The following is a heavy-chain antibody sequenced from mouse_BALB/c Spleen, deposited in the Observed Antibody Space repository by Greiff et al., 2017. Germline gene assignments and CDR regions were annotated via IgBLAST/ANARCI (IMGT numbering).Heavy chain of an antibody. V-gene: IGHV2-9*02. CDR1: GFSLTSYG. J-gene: IGHJ4*01. D-gene: IGHD2-3*01. CDR2: IWAGGST. CDR3: ARDRGSYDGYAMDY. Sequence: VQLQQSGPGLVAPSQSLSITCTVSGFSLTSYGVHWVRQPPGKGLEWLGVIWAGGSTNYNSALMSRLSISKDNSKSQVFLKMNSLQTDDTAMYYCARDRGSYDGYAMDYWGQGTSVTVSS.